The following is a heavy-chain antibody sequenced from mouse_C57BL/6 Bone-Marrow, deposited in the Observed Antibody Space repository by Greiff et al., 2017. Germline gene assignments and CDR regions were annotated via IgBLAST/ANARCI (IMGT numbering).Heavy chain of an antibody. V-gene: IGHV2-5*01. CDR2: IWRGGST. Sequence: QVQLKQSGPGLVQPSQSLSITCTVSGFSLTSYGVHWVRQSAGKGLEWLGVIWRGGSTDYNAAFMSRLSITKDNSKSQVFFKMNSLQADDTAIYYCAKPHYYYGSSYDYAMDYWGQGTSVTVSS. D-gene: IGHD1-1*01. J-gene: IGHJ4*01. CDR1: GFSLTSYG. CDR3: AKPHYYYGSSYDYAMDY.